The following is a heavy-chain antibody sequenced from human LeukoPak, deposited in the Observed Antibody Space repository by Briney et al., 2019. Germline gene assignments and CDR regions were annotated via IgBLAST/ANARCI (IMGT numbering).Heavy chain of an antibody. CDR2: MNPDSGNT. Sequence: ASVKVSCKTSGYTFDKYDINWVRQATGQGPEWMGWMNPDSGNTGYAQKFHGRVTMTRDTSMSTAYMELRGLRSEDTAIYYCAGGAPVAICGTGYDEFFEYWGQGTVIIVSS. D-gene: IGHD3-3*01. CDR3: AGGAPVAICGTGYDEFFEY. CDR1: GYTFDKYD. V-gene: IGHV1-8*01. J-gene: IGHJ4*02.